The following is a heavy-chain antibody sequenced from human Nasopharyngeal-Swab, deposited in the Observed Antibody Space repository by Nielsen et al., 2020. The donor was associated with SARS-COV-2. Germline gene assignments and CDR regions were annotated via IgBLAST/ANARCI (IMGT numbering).Heavy chain of an antibody. CDR1: GGSNSSYY. CDR3: ARGPDAAGTYYYYYYYMDV. Sequence: SETLSLTCTVSGGSNSSYYWSWIRQAPGKGLEWIGYIYYSGSTNYNPSLKSRVTISVDTSKNQFSLKLSSVTAADTAVYYCARGPDAAGTYYYYYYYMDVWGKGTTVTVSS. J-gene: IGHJ6*03. V-gene: IGHV4-59*01. CDR2: IYYSGST. D-gene: IGHD6-13*01.